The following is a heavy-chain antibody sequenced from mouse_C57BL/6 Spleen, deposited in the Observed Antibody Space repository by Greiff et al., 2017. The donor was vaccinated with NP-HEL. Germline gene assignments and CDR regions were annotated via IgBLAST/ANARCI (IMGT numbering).Heavy chain of an antibody. CDR2: IYYSGTI. CDR3: ARDRGDYDYVYAMDY. V-gene: IGHV3-5*01. CDR1: GISITTGNYR. J-gene: IGHJ4*01. D-gene: IGHD2-4*01. Sequence: EVQLQQSGPGLVKPSQTVFLTCTVTGISITTGNYRWSWIRQFPGNKLEWIGYIYYSGTITYNPSLTSRTTITRDTPKNQFFLEMNSLTAEDTATYYCARDRGDYDYVYAMDYWGQGTSVTVSS.